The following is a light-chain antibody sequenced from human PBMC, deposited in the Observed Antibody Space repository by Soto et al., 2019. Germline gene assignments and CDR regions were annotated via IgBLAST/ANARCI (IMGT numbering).Light chain of an antibody. Sequence: QSALTQPPSASGSPGQSVTISCTGTSSDVGGYNFVSWYQHHPGKAPKLMIYEVSKRPSGVPDRFPGSKSGNTASLTVSGLQAEDEADYYCSSYAGSNNWVFGGGTKLTVL. V-gene: IGLV2-8*01. CDR3: SSYAGSNNWV. CDR2: EVS. J-gene: IGLJ3*02. CDR1: SSDVGGYNF.